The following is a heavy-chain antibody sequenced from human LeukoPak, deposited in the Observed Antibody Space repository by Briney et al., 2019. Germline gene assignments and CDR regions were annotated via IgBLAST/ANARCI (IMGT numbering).Heavy chain of an antibody. CDR3: ARESDYGMDV. CDR1: GFTVSSNS. V-gene: IGHV3-53*01. J-gene: IGHJ6*02. CDR2: IYSGGST. Sequence: GGSLRLSCAASGFTVSSNSMSWVRHTPGKGLEWVSVIYSGGSTYYADSVKGRFTISRDNSKNTLYLQVNSLRAEDTAMYYCARESDYGMDVWGQGTTVTVSS.